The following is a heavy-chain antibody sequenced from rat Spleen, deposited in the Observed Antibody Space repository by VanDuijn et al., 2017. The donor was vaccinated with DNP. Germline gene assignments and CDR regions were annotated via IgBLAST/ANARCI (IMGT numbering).Heavy chain of an antibody. CDR2: VWYDGDT. V-gene: IGHV2S18*01. D-gene: IGHD1-12*01. Sequence: QVQLRESGPGLVQPSETLSLTCTVSGFSLTSSSVSWVRQPSGKRPEWMGRVWYDGDTAYNSALKSRLSISRDTSKNKVFLELHSLQIDDTGTYYCARDGPTVAMIAWGQGISVTVSS. J-gene: IGHJ4*01. CDR1: GFSLTSSS. CDR3: ARDGPTVAMIA.